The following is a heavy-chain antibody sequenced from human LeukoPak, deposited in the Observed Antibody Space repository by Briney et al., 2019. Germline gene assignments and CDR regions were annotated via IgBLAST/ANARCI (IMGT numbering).Heavy chain of an antibody. CDR3: AKDVVATQGGLDY. V-gene: IGHV3-23*01. CDR1: GFTFSSYA. D-gene: IGHD5-12*01. J-gene: IGHJ4*02. Sequence: GGSLRLSCAASGFTFSSYAMSWVRQAPGKGLEWISYLSGSGSSTYYADSVKGRFTISRGNSKNTLYLQMNNLRAEDTAVYYCAKDVVATQGGLDYWGQGTLVTVSS. CDR2: LSGSGSST.